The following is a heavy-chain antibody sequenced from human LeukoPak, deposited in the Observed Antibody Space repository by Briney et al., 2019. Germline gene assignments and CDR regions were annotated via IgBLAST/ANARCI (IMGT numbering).Heavy chain of an antibody. CDR3: ARDPYLGLIVGATGSDY. V-gene: IGHV3-66*01. CDR2: IYSGGST. D-gene: IGHD1-26*01. CDR1: GFTVSSNY. Sequence: GGSLRLSCAASGFTVSSNYMSWVRQAPGKGLEWVSVIYSGGSTYYADSVKGRFTISRDNSKNTLYLQMNSLRAEDTAVYYCARDPYLGLIVGATGSDYWGQGTLVTVSS. J-gene: IGHJ4*02.